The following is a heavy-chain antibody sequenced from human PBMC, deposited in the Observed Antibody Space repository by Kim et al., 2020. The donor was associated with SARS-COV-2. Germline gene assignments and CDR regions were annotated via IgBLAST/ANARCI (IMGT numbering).Heavy chain of an antibody. Sequence: GGSLRLSCAASGFTFSSYSMNWVRQAPGKGLEWVSSISSSSSYIYYADSVKGRFTISRDNAKNSLYLQMNSLRAEDTAVYYCARDGSGYESPFDYWGQGTLVTVSS. CDR2: ISSSSSYI. CDR3: ARDGSGYESPFDY. D-gene: IGHD5-12*01. V-gene: IGHV3-21*01. CDR1: GFTFSSYS. J-gene: IGHJ4*02.